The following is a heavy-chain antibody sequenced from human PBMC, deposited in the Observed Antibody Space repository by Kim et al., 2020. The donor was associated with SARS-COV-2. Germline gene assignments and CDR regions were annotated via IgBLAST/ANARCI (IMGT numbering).Heavy chain of an antibody. CDR2: IYPGDSDT. CDR1: GYSFTSYW. J-gene: IGHJ4*02. CDR3: ARHRGGGYCSGGSCYSVDPYYFDY. V-gene: IGHV5-51*01. D-gene: IGHD2-15*01. Sequence: GESLKISCKGSGYSFTSYWIGWVRQMPGKGLEWMGIIYPGDSDTRYIPSFQGQVTISADKSISTAYLQWSSLKASDTAMYYCARHRGGGYCSGGSCYSVDPYYFDYWGQGTLVTVSS.